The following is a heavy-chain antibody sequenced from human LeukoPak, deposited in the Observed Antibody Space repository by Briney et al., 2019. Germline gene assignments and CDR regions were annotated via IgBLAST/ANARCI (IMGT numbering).Heavy chain of an antibody. Sequence: SETLSLTCTVSGGSISSYYWSWIRQPPGKGLEWIGYIYYSGSTNYNPSLKSRVTISVDTSKNQFSLKLSSVTAADTAVYYCAGVRRDSSGYSSSWYGVWFDPWGQGTLVTVSS. CDR2: IYYSGST. D-gene: IGHD6-13*01. CDR1: GGSISSYY. CDR3: AGVRRDSSGYSSSWYGVWFDP. V-gene: IGHV4-59*01. J-gene: IGHJ5*02.